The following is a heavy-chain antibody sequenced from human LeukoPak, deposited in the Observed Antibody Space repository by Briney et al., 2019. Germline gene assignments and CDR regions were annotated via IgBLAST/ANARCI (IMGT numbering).Heavy chain of an antibody. Sequence: GGSLRLSCAASGFTFDDYAMHWVRQAPGKGLGWVSGISWNSGSIGYADSVKGRFTISRDNAKNSLYLQMNSLRAEDTALYYCAKDRLRGVISYYFDYWGQGTLVTVSS. CDR1: GFTFDDYA. V-gene: IGHV3-9*01. D-gene: IGHD3-10*01. CDR2: ISWNSGSI. CDR3: AKDRLRGVISYYFDY. J-gene: IGHJ4*02.